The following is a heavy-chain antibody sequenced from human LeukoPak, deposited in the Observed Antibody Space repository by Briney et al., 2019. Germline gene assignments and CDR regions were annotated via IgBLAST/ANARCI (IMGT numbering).Heavy chain of an antibody. J-gene: IGHJ4*02. CDR2: ISAYNGNT. V-gene: IGHV1-18*01. CDR1: GYTFTSYG. D-gene: IGHD3-3*01. CDR3: ARDGRFLEWLLGYFDY. Sequence: ASVKVSCKASGYTFTSYGIIWVRQAPGQGLEWMGWISAYNGNTNYAQKLQGRVTMTTDTSTSTAYMELRSLRSDDTAVYYCARDGRFLEWLLGYFDYWGQGTLVTVSS.